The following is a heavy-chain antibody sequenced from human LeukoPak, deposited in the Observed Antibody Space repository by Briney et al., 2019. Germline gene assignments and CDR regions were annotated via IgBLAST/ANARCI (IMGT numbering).Heavy chain of an antibody. CDR3: AISRDGYNCPFDY. V-gene: IGHV3-21*01. D-gene: IGHD5-24*01. CDR1: GFTVSTNY. Sequence: GGSLRLSCAASGFTVSTNYMSWVRQAPGKGLEWVSSISSSSSYIYYADSVKGRFTISRDNAKNSLYLQMNSLRAEDTAVYYCAISRDGYNCPFDYWGQGTLVTVSS. J-gene: IGHJ4*02. CDR2: ISSSSSYI.